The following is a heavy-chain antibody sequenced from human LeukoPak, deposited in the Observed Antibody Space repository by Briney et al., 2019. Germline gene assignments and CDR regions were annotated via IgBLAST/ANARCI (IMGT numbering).Heavy chain of an antibody. CDR3: ARDSVTAAGLDY. Sequence: SETLSLTCTVSGGSITSGGYFWTWIRQHPGKGLEWIGYIYRTGSTYYIPSLKSRLTISMDTSKNHFSLKLSSVTAADTAVYYCARDSVTAAGLDYWGQGTLVTVSS. CDR1: GGSITSGGYF. J-gene: IGHJ4*02. D-gene: IGHD2-21*02. V-gene: IGHV4-31*03. CDR2: IYRTGST.